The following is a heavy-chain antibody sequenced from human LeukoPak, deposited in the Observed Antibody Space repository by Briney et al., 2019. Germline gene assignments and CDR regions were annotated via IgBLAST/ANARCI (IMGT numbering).Heavy chain of an antibody. CDR3: ARDSGGGSGSYYNPNWFDP. J-gene: IGHJ5*02. CDR2: ISSSSSYI. D-gene: IGHD3-10*01. CDR1: GFTFSSYS. Sequence: GGSLRLSCAASGFTFSSYSMNWVRQAPGKGLEWVSSISSSSSYIYYADSVKGRFTISRDNAKNSLYLQMNSLRAEDTAVYYCARDSGGGSGSYYNPNWFDPWGQGTLVTVSS. V-gene: IGHV3-21*01.